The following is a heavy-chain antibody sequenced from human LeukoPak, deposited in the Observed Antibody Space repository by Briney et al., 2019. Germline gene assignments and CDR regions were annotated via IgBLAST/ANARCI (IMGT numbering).Heavy chain of an antibody. CDR3: ARRITGILAPFDY. CDR1: GGSFSGYY. D-gene: IGHD1-20*01. Sequence: ETLSLTCAVYGGSFSGYYWSWVRQAPGKGLEWVSAISGSGGSTYYADSVKGRFTISRDNSKNTLYLQMNSLRAEDTAVYYCARRITGILAPFDYWAQGTLVTVSS. CDR2: ISGSGGST. V-gene: IGHV3-23*01. J-gene: IGHJ4*02.